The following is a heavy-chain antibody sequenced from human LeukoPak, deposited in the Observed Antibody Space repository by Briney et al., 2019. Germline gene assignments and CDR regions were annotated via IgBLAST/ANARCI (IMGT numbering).Heavy chain of an antibody. CDR2: ISYSGRT. CDR3: AGGPNMYFFDY. J-gene: IGHJ4*02. V-gene: IGHV4-61*08. CDR1: GGSVSSGDYY. Sequence: PSETLSLTCTVSGGSVSSGDYYWSLIRQPPGKGLEWIGYISYSGRTNYNPSLKSRVTISVDTSRNQFSLKLSSVTATDSAVYYCAGGPNMYFFDYWGQGTLVTVSS. D-gene: IGHD3-16*01.